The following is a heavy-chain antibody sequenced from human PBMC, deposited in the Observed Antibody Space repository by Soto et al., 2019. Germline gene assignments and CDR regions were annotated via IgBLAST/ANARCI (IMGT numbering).Heavy chain of an antibody. CDR2: SYYSGYS. J-gene: IGHJ4*02. CDR3: GSLGGSYYRIDF. CDR1: GGSMKTHY. D-gene: IGHD1-26*01. V-gene: IGHV4-59*11. Sequence: SETLSLTCTVSGGSMKTHYWSWIRQSPGKGLEWIGYSYYSGYSFYNPSLKSRATISVDTPKNQFSLRLSSVTAGAPAVYSCGSLGGSYYRIDFWGQGTLVTVSS.